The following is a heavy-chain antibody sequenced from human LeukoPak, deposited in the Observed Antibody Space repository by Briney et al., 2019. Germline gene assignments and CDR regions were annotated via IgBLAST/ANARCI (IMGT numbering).Heavy chain of an antibody. D-gene: IGHD3-22*01. CDR1: GFTFSSYG. Sequence: GGSLRLSCAASGFTFSSYGMHWVRQAPGKGLEWVAFIRYDGSNKYYADSVKGRFTISRDNSKNTLYLQMNSLRAEDTAVYYCAKGAYHYYDSSGYYRDEYFQHWGQGTLVTVSS. J-gene: IGHJ1*01. CDR3: AKGAYHYYDSSGYYRDEYFQH. CDR2: IRYDGSNK. V-gene: IGHV3-30*02.